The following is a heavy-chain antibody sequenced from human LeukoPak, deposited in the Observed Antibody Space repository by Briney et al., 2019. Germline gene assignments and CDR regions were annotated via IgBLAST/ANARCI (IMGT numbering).Heavy chain of an antibody. D-gene: IGHD2-21*02. CDR3: ATETDDY. CDR2: IYSGGGT. V-gene: IGHV3-66*01. Sequence: GGSLRLSCAASGFTLSSNYMSWVRQAPGKGLEWASVIYSGGGTYYADSVKGRFTISRDNSKNTVYLQMNSLRAEDTAVYYCATETDDYWGQGTLVTVSS. J-gene: IGHJ4*02. CDR1: GFTLSSNY.